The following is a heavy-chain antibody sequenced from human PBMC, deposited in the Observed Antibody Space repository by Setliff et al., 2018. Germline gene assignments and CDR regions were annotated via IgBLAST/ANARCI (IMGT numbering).Heavy chain of an antibody. CDR3: ATSPPLYYYYYYYMDV. CDR1: GFSFSDYS. Sequence: GESLKISCAASGFSFSDYSMNWVRQAPGKGLEWVSGINWNGGSTGYADSVKGRFTISRDNAKNSLYLQMNSLRAEDTAVYYCATSPPLYYYYYYYMDVWGKGTTVTVSS. CDR2: INWNGGST. J-gene: IGHJ6*03. V-gene: IGHV3-20*04.